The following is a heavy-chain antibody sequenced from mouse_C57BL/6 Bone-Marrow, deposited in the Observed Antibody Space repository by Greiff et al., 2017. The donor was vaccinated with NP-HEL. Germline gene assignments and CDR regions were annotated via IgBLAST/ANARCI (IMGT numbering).Heavy chain of an antibody. CDR2: ISSGGDYI. V-gene: IGHV5-9-1*02. Sequence: DVMLVESGEGLVKPGGSLKLSCAASGFTFSSYAMSWVRQTPEKRLEWVAYISSGGDYIYYADTVKGRFTISRDNARNTLYLQMSSLKSEDTAMYYCTRDWDGYYVDWYFDVWGTGTTVTVSS. CDR1: GFTFSSYA. J-gene: IGHJ1*03. D-gene: IGHD2-3*01. CDR3: TRDWDGYYVDWYFDV.